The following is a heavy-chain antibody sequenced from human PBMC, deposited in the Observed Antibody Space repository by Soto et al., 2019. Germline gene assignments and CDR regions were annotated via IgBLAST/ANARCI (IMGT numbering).Heavy chain of an antibody. J-gene: IGHJ4*02. V-gene: IGHV3-23*01. CDR2: ISGSGGST. CDR3: AKDWLVVVVAADYFDY. D-gene: IGHD2-15*01. Sequence: GGSLRLSCAASGFTFSSYAMSWVRQAPGKGLEWVSAISGSGGSTYYADSVKGRFTISRDNSKNTLYLQMNSLRAEDTAVYYCAKDWLVVVVAADYFDYWGQGTLVTVSS. CDR1: GFTFSSYA.